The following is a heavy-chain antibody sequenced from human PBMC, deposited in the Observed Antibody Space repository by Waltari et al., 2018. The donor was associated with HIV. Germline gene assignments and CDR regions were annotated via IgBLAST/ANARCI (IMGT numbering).Heavy chain of an antibody. Sequence: EVQLVESGGGLVQPGESLRLSCAASGFTFSMYVMTWVRQAPGKWLQWVAGISGNGGSRYYTDFVKGRFTISRDNSKKTLYLQMDSLRAEDTAVYYCAKVPVLPTGREDYWGQGTLVTVSS. D-gene: IGHD3-10*01. CDR1: GFTFSMYV. CDR2: ISGNGGSR. J-gene: IGHJ4*02. CDR3: AKVPVLPTGREDY. V-gene: IGHV3-23*04.